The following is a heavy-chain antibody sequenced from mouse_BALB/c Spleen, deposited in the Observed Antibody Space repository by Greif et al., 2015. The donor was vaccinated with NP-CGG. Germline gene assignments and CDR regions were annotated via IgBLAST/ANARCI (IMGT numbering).Heavy chain of an antibody. CDR3: AREVRGYYYAMDY. V-gene: IGHV5-4*02. D-gene: IGHD2-14*01. J-gene: IGHJ4*01. CDR1: GFTFSDYY. CDR2: ISAGGSYT. Sequence: EVQLQQSGGGLVKPGGSLNLSCAASGFTFSDYYMYWVRQTPDKRLEWVATISAGGSYTYSPDSVKGRFTISRDNAKNNLSLQMSSLKSEDTAMYYWAREVRGYYYAMDYWGQGTSVTVAS.